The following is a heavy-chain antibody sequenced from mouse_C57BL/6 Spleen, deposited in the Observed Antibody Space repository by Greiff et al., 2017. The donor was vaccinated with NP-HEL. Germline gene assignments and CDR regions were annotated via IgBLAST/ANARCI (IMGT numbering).Heavy chain of an antibody. CDR2: IYPGSGST. D-gene: IGHD1-1*01. CDR3: ARDCSSLYYFDY. CDR1: GYTFTSYW. Sequence: QVQLQQPGAELVKPGASVKMSCKASGYTFTSYWITWVKQRPGQGLEWIGDIYPGSGSTNYNEKFKSKATLTVDTSSSTAYMQLSSLTSEDSAVYYCARDCSSLYYFDYWGQGTTLTVSS. V-gene: IGHV1-55*01. J-gene: IGHJ2*01.